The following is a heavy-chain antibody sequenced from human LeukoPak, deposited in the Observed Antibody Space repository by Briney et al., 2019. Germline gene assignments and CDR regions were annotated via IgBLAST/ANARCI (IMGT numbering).Heavy chain of an antibody. D-gene: IGHD4-23*01. J-gene: IGHJ4*02. CDR2: INHSGST. CDR1: GGSFSGYY. CDR3: ARDLYGANSHFDY. Sequence: PSETLSLTCAVYGGSFSGYYWSWIRQSPGKGLEWIGEINHSGSTNYNPSLKSRVTISVDTSKNQFSLKLSSVTAADTAVYYCARDLYGANSHFDYWGQGTLVTVSS. V-gene: IGHV4-34*01.